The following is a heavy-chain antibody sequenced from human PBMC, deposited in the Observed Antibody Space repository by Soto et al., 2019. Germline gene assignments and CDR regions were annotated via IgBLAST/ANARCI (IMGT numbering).Heavy chain of an antibody. CDR1: GFTFSSYA. Sequence: GGSLRLSCAASGFTFSSYAMSWVRQAPGKGLEWVSAISGSGGSTYYADSVKGRFTISRDNSKNTLYLQMNSLRAEDTAVYYCAKGYTEIVVVITSGFDYWGQGTLVTVSS. CDR2: ISGSGGST. V-gene: IGHV3-23*01. J-gene: IGHJ4*02. D-gene: IGHD3-22*01. CDR3: AKGYTEIVVVITSGFDY.